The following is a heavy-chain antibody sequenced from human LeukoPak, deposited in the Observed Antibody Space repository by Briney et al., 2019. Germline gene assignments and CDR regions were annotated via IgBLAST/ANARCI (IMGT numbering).Heavy chain of an antibody. Sequence: SETLSLTCTVSGGSISTYYGNWIRQAPGKGLEWIGYIYYSGSTNYNPSLKSRVTMSVDTSRNQFSLKLSSVTAADTAVYYCASLTMMNDYWGQGTLVTVSS. CDR2: IYYSGST. CDR1: GGSISTYY. CDR3: ASLTMMNDY. V-gene: IGHV4-59*12. D-gene: IGHD3-22*01. J-gene: IGHJ4*02.